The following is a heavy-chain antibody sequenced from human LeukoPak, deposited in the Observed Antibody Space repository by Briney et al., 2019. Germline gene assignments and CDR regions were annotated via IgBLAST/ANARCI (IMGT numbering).Heavy chain of an antibody. CDR2: ISSSSSTI. V-gene: IGHV3-48*01. J-gene: IGHJ3*02. CDR1: GFTFSSYS. CDR3: ARDDDCSSTSCYWVAFDI. D-gene: IGHD2-2*01. Sequence: GGSLRLSCAASGFTFSSYSMNWVRQAPGKGLEWVSYISSSSSTIYYADSVKGRFTISRDNAKNSLYLQMNSLRAEDTAVYYCARDDDCSSTSCYWVAFDIWGQGTMVTVPS.